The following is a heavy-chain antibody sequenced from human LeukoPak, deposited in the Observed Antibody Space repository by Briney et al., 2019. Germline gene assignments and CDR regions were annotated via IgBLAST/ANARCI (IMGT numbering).Heavy chain of an antibody. CDR2: INPSGGST. D-gene: IGHD2-2*02. Sequence: ASVKVSCKASGYTFTSYCMHWVRQAPGEGLEWMGIINPSGGSTTYAQKFQGRVTMTRDMSTSTVYMDLSSLRSEDTAVYYCARVAAEVVGLPGAIGFGWLRRDYYYMDVWGKGTTVTVSS. V-gene: IGHV1-46*01. CDR1: GYTFTSYC. CDR3: ARVAAEVVGLPGAIGFGWLRRDYYYMDV. J-gene: IGHJ6*03.